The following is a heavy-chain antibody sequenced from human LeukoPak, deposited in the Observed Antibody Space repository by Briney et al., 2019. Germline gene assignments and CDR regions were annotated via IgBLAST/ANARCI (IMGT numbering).Heavy chain of an antibody. V-gene: IGHV4-31*03. D-gene: IGHD3-9*01. CDR2: IYYSGST. CDR3: ARDITNYDILTGYYPYGMDV. CDR1: GGSISSGGYY. J-gene: IGHJ6*02. Sequence: PSETLSLTCTVSGGSISSGGYYWSWIRQHPGKGLEWIGYIYYSGSTYYNPSLKSRVTISVDTSKNQFSLKLSSVTAAGTAVYYCARDITNYDILTGYYPYGMDVWGQGTTVTVSS.